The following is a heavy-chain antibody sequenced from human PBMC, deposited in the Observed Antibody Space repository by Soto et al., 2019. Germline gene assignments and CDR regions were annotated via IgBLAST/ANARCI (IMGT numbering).Heavy chain of an antibody. J-gene: IGHJ5*01. V-gene: IGHV3-23*01. Sequence: GGSLRLSCAASGLTFSNYAMSWVRQAPGKGLEWVSTVTGDGVTTSYADSVKGRFTISRDNSKNTLYLQMSGLRADDTAVYYCAKHLSYFFSSWGHGTLVTVSA. CDR2: VTGDGVTT. CDR1: GLTFSNYA. CDR3: AKHLSYFFSS.